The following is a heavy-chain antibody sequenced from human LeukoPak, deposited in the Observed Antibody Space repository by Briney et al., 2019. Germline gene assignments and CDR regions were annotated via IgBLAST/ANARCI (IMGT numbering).Heavy chain of an antibody. CDR2: IYYSGST. CDR3: ARDRGYCSSTSCYTWVSYFDY. V-gene: IGHV4-39*07. D-gene: IGHD2-2*02. Sequence: PSETLSLTCTVSGGSISSSSYYWGWIRQPPGKGLEWIGSIYYSGSTYYNPSLKSRVTISVDTSKNQFSLKLSSVTAADTAVYYCARDRGYCSSTSCYTWVSYFDYWGQGTLVTVSS. CDR1: GGSISSSSYY. J-gene: IGHJ4*02.